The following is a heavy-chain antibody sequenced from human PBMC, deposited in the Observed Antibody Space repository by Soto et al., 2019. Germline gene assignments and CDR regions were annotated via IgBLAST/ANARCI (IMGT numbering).Heavy chain of an antibody. J-gene: IGHJ6*02. Sequence: GASVKVSCKASGYTFTSYAMHWVRQAPGQRLEWKGWINAGNGNTKYSQKFQGRVTITRDTSASTAYMELSSLRSEDTAVYYCARSQGSSTSLEIYYYYYYGMDVWGQGTTVTVSS. CDR1: GYTFTSYA. CDR2: INAGNGNT. V-gene: IGHV1-3*01. CDR3: ARSQGSSTSLEIYYYYYYGMDV. D-gene: IGHD2-2*01.